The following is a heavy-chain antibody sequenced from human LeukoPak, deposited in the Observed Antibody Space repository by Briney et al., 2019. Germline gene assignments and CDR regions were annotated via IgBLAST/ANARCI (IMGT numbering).Heavy chain of an antibody. V-gene: IGHV3-43*01. CDR1: GFVFEDYT. Sequence: GGSLRLSCVASGFVFEDYTMHRVRQVPGKGLEWVSLINYDGTSTYYADSVKGRFTISRDDSKNSLYLQMNSLRTEDTALYYCAKDIWGYDYGNFDYWGQGTLVTVSS. J-gene: IGHJ4*02. CDR2: INYDGTST. D-gene: IGHD5-18*01. CDR3: AKDIWGYDYGNFDY.